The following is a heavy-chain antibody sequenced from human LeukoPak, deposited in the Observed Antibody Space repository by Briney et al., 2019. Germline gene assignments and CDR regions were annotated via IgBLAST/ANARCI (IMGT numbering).Heavy chain of an antibody. CDR1: GYTFTSYY. Sequence: APVKVSCKASGYTFTSYYMHWVRQAPGQGLEWMGIINPSGGSTSYAQKFQGRVTMTRDTSTSTVYMELSSLRSEDTAVYYCARAYCGGDCYAPAFDYWGQGTLVTVSS. V-gene: IGHV1-46*01. CDR3: ARAYCGGDCYAPAFDY. J-gene: IGHJ4*02. D-gene: IGHD2-21*02. CDR2: INPSGGST.